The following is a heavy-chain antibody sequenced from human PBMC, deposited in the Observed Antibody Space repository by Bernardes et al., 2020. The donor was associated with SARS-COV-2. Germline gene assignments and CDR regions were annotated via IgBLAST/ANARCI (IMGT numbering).Heavy chain of an antibody. Sequence: GGSLRLSCAASGFTFSSYAMHWVRQAPGKGLEWVAVISYDGSNKYYADSVKGRFTISRDNSKNTLYLQMNSLRAEDTAVYYCARDFGCTNGVCYTVAVAGTFDYWGQGTLVTVSS. CDR1: GFTFSSYA. V-gene: IGHV3-30-3*01. D-gene: IGHD2-8*01. CDR3: ARDFGCTNGVCYTVAVAGTFDY. J-gene: IGHJ4*02. CDR2: ISYDGSNK.